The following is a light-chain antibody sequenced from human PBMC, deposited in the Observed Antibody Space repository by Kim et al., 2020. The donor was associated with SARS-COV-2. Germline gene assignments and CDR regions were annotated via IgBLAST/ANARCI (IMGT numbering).Light chain of an antibody. CDR3: ASYTSANNWV. CDR2: DVS. J-gene: IGLJ3*02. V-gene: IGLV2-14*01. Sequence: QSAPTQTASVSGSPGQSITISCNGTTSDVGAYKFVFWYQQNPGRAPKLIIYDVSKRPSGVSNRFSGSKSGNTASLTISGLQTEDEGDYYCASYTSANNWVFGGGTQLTVL. CDR1: TSDVGAYKF.